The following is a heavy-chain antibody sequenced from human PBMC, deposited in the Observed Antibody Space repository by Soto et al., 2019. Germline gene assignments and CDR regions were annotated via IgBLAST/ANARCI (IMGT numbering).Heavy chain of an antibody. CDR1: GFTFSSYG. Sequence: VQLVESGGGVVQPGRSLRLSCAASGFTFSSYGMHWVRQAPGKGLEWVAVIWYDGSNKYYADSVKGRFTISRDNSKNTLYLQMNSLRAEDTAVYYCARDQEAARAFDYWGQGTLVTVSS. CDR2: IWYDGSNK. V-gene: IGHV3-33*01. CDR3: ARDQEAARAFDY. D-gene: IGHD6-6*01. J-gene: IGHJ4*02.